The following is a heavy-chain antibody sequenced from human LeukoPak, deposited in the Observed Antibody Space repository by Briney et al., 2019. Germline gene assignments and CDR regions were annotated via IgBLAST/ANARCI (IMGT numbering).Heavy chain of an antibody. CDR2: ISGSGGST. J-gene: IGHJ4*02. V-gene: IGHV3-23*01. Sequence: GGSLRLSCAASGFTFSSYAMSWVRQAPGKGLERVSAISGSGGSTYYADSVKGRFTISRDNSKNTLYLQMNSLRAEDTAVYYCAKDQVSGLTPYYFDYWGQGTLVTVSS. CDR3: AKDQVSGLTPYYFDY. D-gene: IGHD5-12*01. CDR1: GFTFSSYA.